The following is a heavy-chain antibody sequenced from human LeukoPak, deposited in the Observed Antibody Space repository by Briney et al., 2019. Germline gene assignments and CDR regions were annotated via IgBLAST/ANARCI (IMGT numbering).Heavy chain of an antibody. CDR2: INSDGSST. CDR3: ARRGALTGGFDI. D-gene: IGHD2-8*02. J-gene: IGHJ3*02. V-gene: IGHV3-74*01. Sequence: GGTLRLSCAASGFTFSSYWMHWVRQAPGKGLVWVSRINSDGSSTTYADSVKGRVTISRDNAKNTLYLQMNSLRAEDTAVYYCARRGALTGGFDIWGQGTVVTVSS. CDR1: GFTFSSYW.